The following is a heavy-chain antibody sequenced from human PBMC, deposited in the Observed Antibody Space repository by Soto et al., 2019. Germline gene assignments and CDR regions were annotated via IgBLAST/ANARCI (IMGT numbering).Heavy chain of an antibody. CDR1: GGTFSSYA. CDR2: IIPIFGTA. Sequence: QVQLVQSGAEVKKPGSSVKVSCKASGGTFSSYAIRWVRQAPGQGLEWMGGIIPIFGTANYAQKFQGRVTITAAECISTPYMELSSLRSEDTAVYYCASCNDSVWSKFDYWDQGTPGTVSS. V-gene: IGHV1-69*01. CDR3: ASCNDSVWSKFDY. J-gene: IGHJ4*02. D-gene: IGHD6-19*01.